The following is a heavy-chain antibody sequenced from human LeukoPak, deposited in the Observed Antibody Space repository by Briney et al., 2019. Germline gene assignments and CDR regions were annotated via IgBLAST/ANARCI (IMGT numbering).Heavy chain of an antibody. V-gene: IGHV1-46*01. CDR1: GYTFTGYY. CDR2: INPSGGST. J-gene: IGHJ4*02. CDR3: ARELDSYYYGSGSQGN. Sequence: ASVKVSCKASGYTFTGYYMHWVRQAPGQGLEWMGIINPSGGSTSYAQKFQGRVTMTRDTSTSTVYMELSSLRSEDTAVYYCARELDSYYYGSGSQGNWGQGTLVTVSS. D-gene: IGHD3-10*01.